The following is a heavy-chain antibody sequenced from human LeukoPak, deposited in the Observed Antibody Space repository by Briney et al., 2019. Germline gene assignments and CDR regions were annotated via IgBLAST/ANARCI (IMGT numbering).Heavy chain of an antibody. CDR2: IYSGGST. CDR1: GFTVSSNY. D-gene: IGHD7-27*01. V-gene: IGHV3-66*01. J-gene: IGHJ3*02. Sequence: GGSLRLSCAASGFTVSSNYMSWVRQSPGKGLEWVSVIYSGGSTYYADSVKGRFTISRDNSKNTLYLQMNSLRAEDTAVYYCARGEANWGSWAFDIWGQGTMVTVSS. CDR3: ARGEANWGSWAFDI.